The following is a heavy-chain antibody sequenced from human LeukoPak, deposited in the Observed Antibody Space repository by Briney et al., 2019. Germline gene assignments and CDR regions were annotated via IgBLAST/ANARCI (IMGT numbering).Heavy chain of an antibody. D-gene: IGHD3-22*01. CDR3: ARDMGYYDSSGYYLY. CDR2: IIPIFGTA. Sequence: SVKVSCXASGGTFSSYAISWVRQAHGQGLEWMGRIIPIFGTANYAQKFQGRVTITTDESTSTAYMELSSLRSEDTAVYYCARDMGYYDSSGYYLYWGQGTLVTVSS. CDR1: GGTFSSYA. J-gene: IGHJ4*02. V-gene: IGHV1-69*05.